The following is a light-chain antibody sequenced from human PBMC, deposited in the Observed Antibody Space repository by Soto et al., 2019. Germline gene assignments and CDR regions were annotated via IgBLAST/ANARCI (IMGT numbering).Light chain of an antibody. J-gene: IGLJ2*01. Sequence: QSVLTQSPSASASLGASVKLTCTLSSGHSSYAIAWHQQQPEKGPRYLMKLNSDGSHSKGDGIPDRFSGSRSGAARYLSIASLQSEDEADYYCQTWGTGIQVFGGGTKVTVL. V-gene: IGLV4-69*01. CDR3: QTWGTGIQV. CDR2: LNSDGSH. CDR1: SGHSSYA.